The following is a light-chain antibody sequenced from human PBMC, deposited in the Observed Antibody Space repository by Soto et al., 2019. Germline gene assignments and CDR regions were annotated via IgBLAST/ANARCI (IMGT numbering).Light chain of an antibody. CDR1: QSVNSNY. J-gene: IGKJ4*01. V-gene: IGKV3-20*01. CDR3: QQHGSSPTT. Sequence: DIVLTQSPGTLSLSPGERATLSCRAGQSVNSNYLAWYQQRPGQAPRLLIYGASSRATGIPDRFSGSGSGTDFILTISRLEPEDFAVYYCQQHGSSPTTFGGGTKVDIK. CDR2: GAS.